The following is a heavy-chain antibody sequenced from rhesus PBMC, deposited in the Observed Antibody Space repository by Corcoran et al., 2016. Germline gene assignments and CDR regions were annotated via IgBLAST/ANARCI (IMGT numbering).Heavy chain of an antibody. V-gene: IGHV4-57*01. CDR2: ISGSGEST. CDR1: GCSVSCSHW. J-gene: IGHJ4*01. Sequence: QLQLQESGPGLVKPSETLSLTCAVSGCSVSCSHWWRWIRPPPGQGLEWIGRISGSGESTSYNPSLTSRVTISTDTSKNQFSLKVSSVTAADTAVYYCAREKGIAAATDYWGQGVLVTVSS. D-gene: IGHD6-43*01. CDR3: AREKGIAAATDY.